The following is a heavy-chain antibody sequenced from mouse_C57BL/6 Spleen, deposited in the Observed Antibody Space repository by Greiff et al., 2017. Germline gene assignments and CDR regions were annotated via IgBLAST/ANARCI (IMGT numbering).Heavy chain of an antibody. V-gene: IGHV14-3*01. J-gene: IGHJ1*03. Sequence: VPLQQSVAELVRPGASVTLSCTASGFNIKNTYMHWLKQRPEQGLQWIGRIAPANGNTNYAPKFQGQDTITADTSSNTAYLQLSSLTSEDTAIYYCARWGTTVVARDWYFEVWGTGTTVTVSS. CDR1: GFNIKNTY. D-gene: IGHD1-1*01. CDR2: IAPANGNT. CDR3: ARWGTTVVARDWYFEV.